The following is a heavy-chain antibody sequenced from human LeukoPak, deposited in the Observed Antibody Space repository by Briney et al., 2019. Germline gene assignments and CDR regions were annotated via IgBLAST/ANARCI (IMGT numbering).Heavy chain of an antibody. Sequence: SETLSLTCSVSGGSISSSSYCWGRIRQPPGKGLEWIGSIYNSGSTYYNPSLKSRVTVSVDRTKNQFSLKLNSVTAADTAVYYCARHVASYDFDYWGQGTLVTVSS. CDR1: GGSISSSSYC. CDR3: ARHVASYDFDY. CDR2: IYNSGST. V-gene: IGHV4-39*01. J-gene: IGHJ4*02. D-gene: IGHD2-21*01.